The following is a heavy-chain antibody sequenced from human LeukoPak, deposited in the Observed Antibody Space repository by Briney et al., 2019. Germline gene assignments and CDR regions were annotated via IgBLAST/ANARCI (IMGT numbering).Heavy chain of an antibody. CDR2: IYTSGST. D-gene: IGHD5-12*01. J-gene: IGHJ6*02. CDR1: GGSISSYY. CDR3: ARYHRKYSGYEIYYYYYGMDV. Sequence: SETLSLTCTVSGGSISSYYWSWIRQPAGKGLEWIGRIYTSGSTNYNPSLKSRVTMSVDTSKNQFSLKLSSVTAADTAVYYCARYHRKYSGYEIYYYYYGMDVWGQGTTVTVSS. V-gene: IGHV4-4*07.